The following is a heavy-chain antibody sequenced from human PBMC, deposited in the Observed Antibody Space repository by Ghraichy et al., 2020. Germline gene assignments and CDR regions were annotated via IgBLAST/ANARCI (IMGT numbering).Heavy chain of an antibody. Sequence: GESLNISCAASGFTFSSYSMNWVRQAPGKGLEWVSYISSSSSTIYYADSVKGRFTISRDNAKNSLYLQMNSLRDEDTAVYYCARDSGSSSWYYFDYWGQGTLVTVSS. J-gene: IGHJ4*02. CDR2: ISSSSSTI. V-gene: IGHV3-48*02. D-gene: IGHD6-13*01. CDR3: ARDSGSSSWYYFDY. CDR1: GFTFSSYS.